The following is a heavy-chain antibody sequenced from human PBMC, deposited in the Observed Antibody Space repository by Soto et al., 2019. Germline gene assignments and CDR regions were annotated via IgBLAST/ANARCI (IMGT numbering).Heavy chain of an antibody. Sequence: TLSLTCTVSGGSISSYYWSWIRQPPGKGLEWIGYIYNSGSTNYNPSLKRRVSISIDTSMNQFSLNLNSVTAADTAVYYCARAEFRSRSLHYYYGLDVWGQGTTVTVSS. V-gene: IGHV4-59*01. CDR2: IYNSGST. CDR1: GGSISSYY. CDR3: ARAEFRSRSLHYYYGLDV. D-gene: IGHD3-10*01. J-gene: IGHJ6*02.